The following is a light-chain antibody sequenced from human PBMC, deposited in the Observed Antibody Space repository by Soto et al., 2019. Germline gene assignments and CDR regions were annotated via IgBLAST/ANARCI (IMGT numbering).Light chain of an antibody. J-gene: IGKJ1*01. CDR1: QTVSITY. CDR2: GAS. Sequence: VLTQSPGTLSLSPGESATLSCRASQTVSITYLTWYQQKPGQAPRLLIFGASKRATGIPDRFSGSGSGTDFTLTISSLEPEDFAVYYCQQYGSSGTFGQGTKVDIK. CDR3: QQYGSSGT. V-gene: IGKV3-20*01.